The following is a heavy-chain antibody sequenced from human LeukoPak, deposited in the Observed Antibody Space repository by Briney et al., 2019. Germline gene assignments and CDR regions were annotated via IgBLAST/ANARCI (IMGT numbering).Heavy chain of an antibody. CDR2: IIPIFGTA. V-gene: IGHV1-69*13. CDR3: ARAIKDIVVVVAATPDDAFDI. CDR1: GGTFSRYA. J-gene: IGHJ3*02. Sequence: SVTVSCKASGGTFSRYAISWVRQAPGQGLEWMGGIIPIFGTANYAQKFQGRVTITADESTSTADMELSSLRSEDTAVYYCARAIKDIVVVVAATPDDAFDIWGQGTMVTVSS. D-gene: IGHD2-15*01.